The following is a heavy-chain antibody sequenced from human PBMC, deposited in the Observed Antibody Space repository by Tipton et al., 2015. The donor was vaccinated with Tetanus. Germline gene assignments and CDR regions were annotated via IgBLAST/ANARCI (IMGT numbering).Heavy chain of an antibody. D-gene: IGHD4-11*01. J-gene: IGHJ5*02. CDR1: GFTFSSYA. CDR2: ISYDGSNK. CDR3: ARGFGAVTTTRMFDP. V-gene: IGHV3-30*04. Sequence: SLRLSCAASGFTFSSYAMHWVRQAPGKGLEWVAVISYDGSNKYYADSVKGRFTISRDNSKNTLYLQMNSLRAEDTAVYYCARGFGAVTTTRMFDPWGQGTLVTVSS.